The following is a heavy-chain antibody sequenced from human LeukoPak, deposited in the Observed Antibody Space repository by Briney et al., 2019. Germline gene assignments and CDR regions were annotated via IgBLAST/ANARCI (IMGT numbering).Heavy chain of an antibody. D-gene: IGHD3-22*01. Sequence: SGPTLVNPTQTLTLTCTFSGFSLTTSGVGVGWIRHPPGKALEWLALIYWNDHKPYSPALRSTLTVTKDNSKNQVVLTMTNMDPVDTATYYCAHSYDTGGNYYSRFDYWGQGTLVTVSS. V-gene: IGHV2-5*01. J-gene: IGHJ4*02. CDR1: GFSLTTSGVG. CDR2: IYWNDHK. CDR3: AHSYDTGGNYYSRFDY.